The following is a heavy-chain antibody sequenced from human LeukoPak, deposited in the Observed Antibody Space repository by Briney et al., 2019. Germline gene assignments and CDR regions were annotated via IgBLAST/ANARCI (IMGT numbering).Heavy chain of an antibody. V-gene: IGHV4-34*01. Sequence: SETLSLTCAVYGGSFSGHYWSWIRQPPGKGLEWIGEINHSGSTNYNPSLKSRVTISVDTSKDQFSLKLSSVTAADTAVYYCARAPYYDFWSSYPTKLRANWFDPWGQGTLVTVSS. D-gene: IGHD3-3*01. CDR2: INHSGST. J-gene: IGHJ5*02. CDR3: ARAPYYDFWSSYPTKLRANWFDP. CDR1: GGSFSGHY.